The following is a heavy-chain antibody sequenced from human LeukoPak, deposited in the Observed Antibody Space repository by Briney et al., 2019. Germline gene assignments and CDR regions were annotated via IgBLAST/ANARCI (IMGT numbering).Heavy chain of an antibody. CDR2: ISSSGSTI. CDR3: VRWLLVLDAFDI. CDR1: GFTFSSYE. J-gene: IGHJ3*02. V-gene: IGHV3-48*03. D-gene: IGHD3-22*01. Sequence: PGGSLRLSCAASGFTFSSYEMDWVRQAPGKGLEWVSYISSSGSTIYYADSVKGRFTISRDNSKNTLYLQMNSLRAEDTAVYYCVRWLLVLDAFDIWGQGTMVTVSS.